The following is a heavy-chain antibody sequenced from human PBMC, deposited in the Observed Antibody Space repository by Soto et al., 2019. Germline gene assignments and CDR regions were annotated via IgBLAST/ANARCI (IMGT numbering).Heavy chain of an antibody. D-gene: IGHD2-2*01. J-gene: IGHJ5*02. Sequence: QVQLVESGGGLVKPGGSLRLSCAASGFTFSDYYMSWIRQAPGKGLEWVSYISSSGSTIYYADSVKGRFNISRDNAKYSLCLQMNSLGAEDTAVYYCARGAHIVVGPAAKTNWFDPWGQGTLVTVSS. CDR3: ARGAHIVVGPAAKTNWFDP. CDR1: GFTFSDYY. V-gene: IGHV3-11*01. CDR2: ISSSGSTI.